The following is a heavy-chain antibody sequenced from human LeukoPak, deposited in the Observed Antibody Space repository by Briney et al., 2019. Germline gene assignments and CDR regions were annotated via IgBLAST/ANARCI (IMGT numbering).Heavy chain of an antibody. D-gene: IGHD3-9*01. CDR1: GFTFSSYG. CDR3: AKDTPSSYDILTGYYTY. Sequence: PGGSLRLSCAASGFTFSSYGMHWVRQAPGKGLEWVAVISYDGSNKYYADSVKGRFTISRDNSKNTLYLQMNSLRAEDTAVYFCAKDTPSSYDILTGYYTYWGQGTLVTVSS. J-gene: IGHJ4*02. CDR2: ISYDGSNK. V-gene: IGHV3-30*18.